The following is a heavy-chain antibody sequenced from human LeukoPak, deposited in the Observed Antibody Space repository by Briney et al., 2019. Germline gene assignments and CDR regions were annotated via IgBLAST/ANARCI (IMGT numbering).Heavy chain of an antibody. Sequence: ASVKVSCKASGYTFTSYGISWVRQAPGQGLEWMGWINTYNGNTNYAQKFQGRVTMTTDTSTSTAYMELRSLRSDDTAVYYCARAAPGESLDYWGQGTLVTVSS. V-gene: IGHV1-18*01. CDR1: GYTFTSYG. J-gene: IGHJ4*02. CDR3: ARAAPGESLDY. D-gene: IGHD3-10*01. CDR2: INTYNGNT.